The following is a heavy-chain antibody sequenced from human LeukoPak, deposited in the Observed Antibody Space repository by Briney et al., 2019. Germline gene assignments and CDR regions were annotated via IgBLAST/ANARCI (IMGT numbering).Heavy chain of an antibody. CDR2: IIPILGMA. Sequence: SVKVSFKASGGTFSSYAISWVRQAPGQGLEWMGRIIPILGMANYAQKFQGRVTITADKSTSTAYMELSSLRSEDTAVYYCATHSNWFDPWGQGTLVTVSS. J-gene: IGHJ5*02. CDR3: ATHSNWFDP. V-gene: IGHV1-69*04. CDR1: GGTFSSYA.